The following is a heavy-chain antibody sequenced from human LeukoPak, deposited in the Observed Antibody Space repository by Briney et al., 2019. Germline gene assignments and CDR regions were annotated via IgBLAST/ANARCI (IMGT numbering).Heavy chain of an antibody. CDR2: INPSGGST. J-gene: IGHJ4*02. D-gene: IGHD3-10*01. V-gene: IGHV1-46*01. CDR1: GYTFTSYY. CDR3: ARERIELWFGELTPPDY. Sequence: ASVKVSCKASGYTFTSYYMHWVRQAPGQGLEWMGIINPSGGSTSYAQKFQGRVTMTRDTSTSTVYMELSSLRSEDTAVYYCARERIELWFGELTPPDYWGQGTLVTVSS.